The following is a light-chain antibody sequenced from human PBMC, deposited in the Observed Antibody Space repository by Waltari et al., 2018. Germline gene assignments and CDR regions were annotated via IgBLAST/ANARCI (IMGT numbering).Light chain of an antibody. CDR1: QIVSRY. CDR3: LHRSNWPPLFT. V-gene: IGKV3-11*01. J-gene: IGKJ3*01. Sequence: EIVLTQSPVTLSLSPGERATPPCRASQIVSRYLAWYQQKPGQAPRPLIYDTFSRASGIPARFSGSGSGTDFTLTISSLEPEDFAVYYCLHRSNWPPLFTFGPGTKVDIK. CDR2: DTF.